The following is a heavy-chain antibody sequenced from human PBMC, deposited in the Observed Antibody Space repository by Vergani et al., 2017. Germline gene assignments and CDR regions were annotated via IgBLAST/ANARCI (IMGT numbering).Heavy chain of an antibody. CDR1: GITFKNAW. CDR3: YTDYHDY. V-gene: IGHV3-15*01. D-gene: IGHD2-2*02. J-gene: IGHJ4*02. CDR2: IRSKNDGGTA. Sequence: EVQLVESGGDLVQPGGSLRLSCVVSGITFKNAWINWVRQAPGKGLEWIGRIRSKNDGGTAYYAAPLIGRFTISRDDSKDSAFLLVNNLKIEDTAVYFCYTDYHDYWGQGTLVTVSS.